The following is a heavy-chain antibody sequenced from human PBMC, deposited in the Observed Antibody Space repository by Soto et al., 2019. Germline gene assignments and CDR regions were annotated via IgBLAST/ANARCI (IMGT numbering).Heavy chain of an antibody. V-gene: IGHV3-23*01. CDR3: AKVVRRETTVILKPWNYFDY. CDR2: ISGSGGST. Sequence: GGSLRLSCAASGFTFSSYAMSWVRQAPGKGLEWVSAISGSGGSTYYADSVKGRFTISRDNSKNTLYLQMNSLRAEDTAVYYCAKVVRRETTVILKPWNYFDYWGQGTLVTVSS. CDR1: GFTFSSYA. J-gene: IGHJ4*02. D-gene: IGHD4-17*01.